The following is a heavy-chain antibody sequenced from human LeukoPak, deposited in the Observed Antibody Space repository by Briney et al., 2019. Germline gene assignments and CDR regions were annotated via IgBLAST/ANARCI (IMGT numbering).Heavy chain of an antibody. CDR1: GYTFSSYA. CDR3: ARDDHYDYVWGSYRPANWFDP. CDR2: ISADNGNT. J-gene: IGHJ5*02. V-gene: IGHV1-18*01. D-gene: IGHD3-16*02. Sequence: GASVKVSCKASGYTFSSYAINWVRQAPGQGLEWMGWISADNGNTNYAQKLQGRVTMTTDTSTSTAYMELRSLRSDDTAVYYCARDDHYDYVWGSYRPANWFDPWGQGTLVTVSS.